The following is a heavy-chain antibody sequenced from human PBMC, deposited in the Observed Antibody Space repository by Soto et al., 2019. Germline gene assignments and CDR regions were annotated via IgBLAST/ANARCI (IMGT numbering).Heavy chain of an antibody. CDR2: TWYDGSNK. CDR1: GFTFSSYG. D-gene: IGHD1-26*01. CDR3: TRDSGSYFEAQALDC. Sequence: QVQLVESGGGVVQPGRSLRLSCAASGFTFSSYGMHWARQAPGKGLEWVAVTWYDGSNKYYADSVKGRFTISRDNSKNTLYLQRTSLRVEDTAVYYCTRDSGSYFEAQALDCWGQGTLVTVSS. V-gene: IGHV3-33*01. J-gene: IGHJ4*02.